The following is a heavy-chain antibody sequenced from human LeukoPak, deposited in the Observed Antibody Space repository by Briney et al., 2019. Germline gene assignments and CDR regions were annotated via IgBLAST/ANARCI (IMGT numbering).Heavy chain of an antibody. V-gene: IGHV4-4*02. CDR2: IYQSGST. CDR1: GFTFSSYAM. CDR3: ARKGSSTWYTYWFDP. D-gene: IGHD6-13*01. J-gene: IGHJ5*02. Sequence: GSLRLSCAASGFTFSSYAMSWVRQAPGKGLEWIGEIYQSGSTNYDSSLKSRVTISLDKSKNQFSLKVSSLTAADTAVYYCARKGSSTWYTYWFDPWGQGTLVTVSS.